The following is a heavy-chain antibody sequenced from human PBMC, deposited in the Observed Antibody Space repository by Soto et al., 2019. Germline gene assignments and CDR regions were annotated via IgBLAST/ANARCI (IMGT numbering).Heavy chain of an antibody. Sequence: QVQLVESGGGVVQPGGSLRLSCAASGFTFDAYGFHWVRQAPGKGLEWVAVVWSNGNLKYYADSVKGRFTISRDSSKSALNWQMNSLRADDRAVYYCARIQLDTIMALDYWGQGTLVTVSS. V-gene: IGHV3-33*01. D-gene: IGHD1-1*01. CDR1: GFTFDAYG. CDR3: ARIQLDTIMALDY. J-gene: IGHJ4*02. CDR2: VWSNGNLK.